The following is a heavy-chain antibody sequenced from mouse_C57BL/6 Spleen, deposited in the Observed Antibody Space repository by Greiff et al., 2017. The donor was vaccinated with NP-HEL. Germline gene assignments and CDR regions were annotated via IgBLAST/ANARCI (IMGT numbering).Heavy chain of an antibody. CDR2: ISSGGDYI. D-gene: IGHD6-2*01. CDR1: GFTFSSYA. Sequence: EVNLVESGEGLVKPGGSLKLSCAASGFTFSSYAMSWVRQTPEKRLEWVAYISSGGDYIYYADTVKGRFTISRDNARNTLYLQMSSLKSEDTAMYYCTRDLLYRGYFDYWGQGTTLTVSS. J-gene: IGHJ2*01. V-gene: IGHV5-9-1*02. CDR3: TRDLLYRGYFDY.